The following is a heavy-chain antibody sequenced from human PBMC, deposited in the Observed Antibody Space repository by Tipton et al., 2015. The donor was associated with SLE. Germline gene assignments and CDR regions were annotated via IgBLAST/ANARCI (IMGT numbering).Heavy chain of an antibody. CDR1: GFTFSSYA. D-gene: IGHD2-21*02. CDR2: ISGIGGSR. CDR3: ARDGPCGGDCYSLYFDY. J-gene: IGHJ4*02. V-gene: IGHV3-23*01. Sequence: PRLSCAASGFTFSSYAMSWVRQAPGKGLEWVSGISGIGGSRYYADSVKGRFTISRDNSKNTLYLQMNSLRVEDTAVYYCARDGPCGGDCYSLYFDYWGRGTLVTVSS.